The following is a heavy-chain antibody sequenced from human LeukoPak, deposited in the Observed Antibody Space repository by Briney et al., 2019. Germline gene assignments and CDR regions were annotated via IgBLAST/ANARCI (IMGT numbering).Heavy chain of an antibody. CDR1: GGSFSGYY. Sequence: SETLSLTCAVYGGSFSGYYWSWIRQPPGKGLEWIGEINHSGSTNYNPSLKSRVTISVDTSKNQFSLKLSSVTAADTAVYYCARGVTIFGVVIYYYYYYGTDVWGQGTTVTVSS. V-gene: IGHV4-34*01. D-gene: IGHD3-3*01. CDR2: INHSGST. CDR3: ARGVTIFGVVIYYYYYYGTDV. J-gene: IGHJ6*02.